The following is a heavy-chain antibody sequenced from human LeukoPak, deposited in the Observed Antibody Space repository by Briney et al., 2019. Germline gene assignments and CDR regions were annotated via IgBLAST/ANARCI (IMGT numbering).Heavy chain of an antibody. J-gene: IGHJ4*02. V-gene: IGHV1-18*01. Sequence: ASVKVSCKASGYTFTSYGISWVRQAPGQGLEWMGWITPYNGNTNYAQKFQGRVTMTTDTSTTTAYMELRRLRSDDTAVYSCARDSGSYYDSSGYYSPTFFDFWGQGTLVTVSS. D-gene: IGHD3-22*01. CDR2: ITPYNGNT. CDR3: ARDSGSYYDSSGYYSPTFFDF. CDR1: GYTFTSYG.